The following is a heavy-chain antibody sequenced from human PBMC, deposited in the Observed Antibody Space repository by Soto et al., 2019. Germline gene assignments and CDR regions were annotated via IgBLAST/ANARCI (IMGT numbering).Heavy chain of an antibody. CDR1: GGTFSSYA. CDR2: IIPIFGTA. D-gene: IGHD6-13*01. Sequence: GASVKVSCKASGGTFSSYAISWVRQAPGQGLEWMGGIIPIFGTANYAQKFQGRVTITADESTSTAYMELSSLRSEDTAVYYCATNQQLVWYYLDYCGQGTPVTVSS. CDR3: ATNQQLVWYYLDY. J-gene: IGHJ4*02. V-gene: IGHV1-69*13.